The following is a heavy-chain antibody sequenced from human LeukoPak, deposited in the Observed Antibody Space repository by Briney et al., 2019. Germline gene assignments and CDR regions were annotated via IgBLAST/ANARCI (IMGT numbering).Heavy chain of an antibody. CDR2: IYHRGST. CDR3: ARLGRVFFGVVLTAIDY. J-gene: IGHJ4*02. CDR1: GYSISSGYY. V-gene: IGHV4-38-2*01. Sequence: SETLSLTCAVSGYSISSGYYWGWIRQPPGKGLEWIGSIYHRGSTYYTPSLKRRATLAVATSNNQFSLKLSSVTAADTAVYYCARLGRVFFGVVLTAIDYWGQGTLVTVSS. D-gene: IGHD3-3*01.